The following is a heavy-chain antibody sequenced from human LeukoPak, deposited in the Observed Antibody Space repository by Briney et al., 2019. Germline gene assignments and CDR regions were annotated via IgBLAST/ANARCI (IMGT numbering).Heavy chain of an antibody. Sequence: GGSLRLSCAASGFTFDDYGMSWVRQAPGKGLEWVSGINWNGGSTGYADSVKGRFTISRDNAKNSLYLQMNSLRAEDTALYYCARESSSGSWYYFDYWGQGTLVTVSS. V-gene: IGHV3-20*04. D-gene: IGHD6-19*01. CDR2: INWNGGST. CDR1: GFTFDDYG. CDR3: ARESSSGSWYYFDY. J-gene: IGHJ4*02.